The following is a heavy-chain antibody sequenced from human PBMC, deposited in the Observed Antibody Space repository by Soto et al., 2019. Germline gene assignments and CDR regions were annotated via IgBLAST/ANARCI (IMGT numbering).Heavy chain of an antibody. Sequence: PSETLSLTCIFSVGSISIRDSYWGWIRQPPGKGLEWIGSFHYSGSTYYNPSLKSRVTISVDTSKNQLSLRVTSVTAADTAVYYCARGFGSSHFDYWGQGTMVTVSS. CDR2: FHYSGST. D-gene: IGHD3-10*01. V-gene: IGHV4-39*01. J-gene: IGHJ4*02. CDR1: VGSISIRDSY. CDR3: ARGFGSSHFDY.